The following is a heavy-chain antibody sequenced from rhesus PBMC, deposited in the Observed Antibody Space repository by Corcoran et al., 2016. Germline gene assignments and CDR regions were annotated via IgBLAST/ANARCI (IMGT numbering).Heavy chain of an antibody. CDR2: ITYSGST. Sequence: QVQLQESGPGLVKPSETLSLTCAVSGGSITSGYYYWSWIRQPPGKGLEWIGYITYSGSTSYNPSPQRPVTISRDTSKNQFSLKLSSVTAADTAVYYCAREIGSSYKNWYFDLWGPGTPITISS. D-gene: IGHD4-29*01. CDR1: GGSITSGYYY. J-gene: IGHJ2*01. V-gene: IGHV4-122*02. CDR3: AREIGSSYKNWYFDL.